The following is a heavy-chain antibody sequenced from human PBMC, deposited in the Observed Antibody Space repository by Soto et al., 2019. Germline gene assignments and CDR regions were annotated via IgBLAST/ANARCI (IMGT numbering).Heavy chain of an antibody. Sequence: GGSLRLSCAASGFTFSDYYMSWIRQAPGKGLEWVSYISSSDSTIYYADSVKGRFTISRDNAKNSLYLQMNSLRAEDTAVYYCASVHPGDAFDIWGQGTMVTVSS. CDR2: ISSSDSTI. CDR1: GFTFSDYY. J-gene: IGHJ3*02. CDR3: ASVHPGDAFDI. V-gene: IGHV3-11*01. D-gene: IGHD6-6*01.